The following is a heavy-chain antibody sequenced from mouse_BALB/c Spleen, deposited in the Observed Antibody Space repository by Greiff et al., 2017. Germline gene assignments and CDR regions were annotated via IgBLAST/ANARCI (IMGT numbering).Heavy chain of an antibody. V-gene: IGHV1-9*01. CDR1: GYTFSSYW. CDR2: ILPGSGST. CDR3: ARTDYGNAMDY. J-gene: IGHJ4*01. Sequence: VQLQQSGAELMKPGASVKISCNATGYTFSSYWIEWVKQRPGHGLEWIGEILPGSGSTNYNEKFKGKATFTADTSSNTAYMQLSSLTSEDSAVYYCARTDYGNAMDYWGQGTSVTVSS. D-gene: IGHD1-1*01.